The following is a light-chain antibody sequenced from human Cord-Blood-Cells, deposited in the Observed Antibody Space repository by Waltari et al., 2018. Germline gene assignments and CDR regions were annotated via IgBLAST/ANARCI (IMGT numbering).Light chain of an antibody. CDR2: DDS. CDR3: QVWDSSSDHVV. Sequence: SYVLTQPPSVSVAPGKTARITCGGNNIESKSVHWYRQRPGQAPVLVVYDDSDRPSGIPERFSGSNSGNAATLTISRVESGDEADYDCQVWDSSSDHVVFGGGTKLTVL. V-gene: IGLV3-21*03. CDR1: NIESKS. J-gene: IGLJ2*01.